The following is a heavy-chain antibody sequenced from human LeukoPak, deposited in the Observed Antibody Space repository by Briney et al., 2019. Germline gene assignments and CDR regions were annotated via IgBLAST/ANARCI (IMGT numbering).Heavy chain of an antibody. D-gene: IGHD1-1*01. CDR3: AKSHASIWNVYDY. Sequence: GGSLRLSCSASGFTFSSYAMHWVRQAPGKGLEYVSAISSNGGSTYYADSVKGRFTISRDNSKNTLFLQMNSLRAEDTAVYYCAKSHASIWNVYDYWGQGTLVTVSS. CDR1: GFTFSSYA. J-gene: IGHJ4*02. CDR2: ISSNGGST. V-gene: IGHV3-64*04.